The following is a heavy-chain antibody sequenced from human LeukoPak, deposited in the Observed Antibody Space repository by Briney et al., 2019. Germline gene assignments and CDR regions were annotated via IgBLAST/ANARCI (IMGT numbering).Heavy chain of an antibody. D-gene: IGHD5-18*01. CDR2: IYTSGST. Sequence: SETLSLTCTVSGGSISSYYWSWIRQPAGKGLEWIGRIYTSGSTNYNPSLKSRVTMSVDTSKNQFSLKLSSVTAADTAVYYCARGPDTAMVYYYYYMDVWGKGTTVTVSS. V-gene: IGHV4-4*07. CDR1: GGSISSYY. J-gene: IGHJ6*03. CDR3: ARGPDTAMVYYYYYMDV.